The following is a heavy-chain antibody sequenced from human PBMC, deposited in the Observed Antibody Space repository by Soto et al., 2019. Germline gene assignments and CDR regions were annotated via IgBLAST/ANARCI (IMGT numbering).Heavy chain of an antibody. Sequence: LRLSCTASGFTFTDYYMSWIRQAPGKGLEWVSYISSTTNYVYYGDSMKGRFTISRDNAKNSLYLEMNSLRAEDTAVYYCERESEDLTSKFDYWGQGTLVTVSS. CDR2: ISSTTNYV. CDR1: GFTFTDYY. CDR3: ERESEDLTSKFDY. V-gene: IGHV3-11*06. J-gene: IGHJ4*02.